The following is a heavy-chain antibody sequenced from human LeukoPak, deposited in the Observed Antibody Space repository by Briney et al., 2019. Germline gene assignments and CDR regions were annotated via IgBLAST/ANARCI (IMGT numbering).Heavy chain of an antibody. D-gene: IGHD1-26*01. V-gene: IGHV5-51*01. Sequence: GESLTISCKGSGYNFADYWIGWVRQMPGKGLEWMGIIYPGDSDTRYSPSFQGQVTISADKSISTAYLQWSSLKASDTAMYYCARSIVGATTSYLDYWGQGTLVTVSS. J-gene: IGHJ4*02. CDR3: ARSIVGATTSYLDY. CDR1: GYNFADYW. CDR2: IYPGDSDT.